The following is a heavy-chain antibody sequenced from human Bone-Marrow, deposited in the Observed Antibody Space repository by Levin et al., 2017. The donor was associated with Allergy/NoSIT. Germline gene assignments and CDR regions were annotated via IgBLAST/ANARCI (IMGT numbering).Heavy chain of an antibody. CDR1: GGSFSGYY. Sequence: PGGSLRLSCAVYGGSFSGYYWSWIRQPPGKGLEWIGEINHSGSTNYNPSLKSRVTISVDTSKNQFSLKLSSVTAADTAVYYCARERVVWFRECWGQGTLVTVSS. CDR3: ARERVVWFREC. V-gene: IGHV4-34*01. CDR2: INHSGST. D-gene: IGHD3-10*01. J-gene: IGHJ4*02.